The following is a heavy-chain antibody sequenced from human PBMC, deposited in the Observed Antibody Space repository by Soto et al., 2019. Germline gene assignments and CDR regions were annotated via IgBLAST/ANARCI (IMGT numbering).Heavy chain of an antibody. CDR3: ARSPYYYYMDV. CDR1: GFTFSDYY. CDR2: ISNSGSTI. V-gene: IGHV3-11*01. Sequence: GSLRLSCAASGFTFSDYYMSWIRQAPGKGLEWVSYISNSGSTIYYADSVKGRFTISRDNAKNSLYLQMNSLRAEDTAVYYCARSPYYYYMDVWGKGTTVTVSS. J-gene: IGHJ6*03.